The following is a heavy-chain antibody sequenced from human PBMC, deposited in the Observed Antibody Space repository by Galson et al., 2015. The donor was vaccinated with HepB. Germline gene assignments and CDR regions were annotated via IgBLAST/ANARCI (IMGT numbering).Heavy chain of an antibody. CDR1: GGTFSSYA. D-gene: IGHD4-23*01. J-gene: IGHJ2*01. CDR3: ARFGGSNWYFDL. V-gene: IGHV1-69*13. Sequence: SVKVSCKASGGTFSSYAISWVRQAPGQGLEWMGGIIPIFGTANYAQKFQGRVTITADESTSTAYMELSSLRSEDTAVYYCARFGGSNWYFDLWGRGTLVTVSS. CDR2: IIPIFGTA.